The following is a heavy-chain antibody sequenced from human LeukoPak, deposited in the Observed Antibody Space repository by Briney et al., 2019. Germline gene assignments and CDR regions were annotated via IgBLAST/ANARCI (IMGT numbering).Heavy chain of an antibody. D-gene: IGHD2-2*01. Sequence: SETLSLTCAVYGGSFSGYYWSWIRQAPGKGLEWIGEINHSGSTNYNPSLKSRVTISVDTSKNQFSLKLSSVTAADTAVYYCARGSRYCSSTSCTYYYYYYMDVWGKGTTVTVSS. CDR2: INHSGST. J-gene: IGHJ6*03. CDR3: ARGSRYCSSTSCTYYYYYYMDV. CDR1: GGSFSGYY. V-gene: IGHV4-34*01.